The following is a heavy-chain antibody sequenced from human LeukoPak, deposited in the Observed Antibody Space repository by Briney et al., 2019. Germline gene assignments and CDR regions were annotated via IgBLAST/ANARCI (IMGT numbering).Heavy chain of an antibody. V-gene: IGHV4-39*07. CDR3: AREIAPHIVVVIGYFDY. CDR1: GGSISSSSYY. J-gene: IGHJ4*02. Sequence: KPSETLSLTCTVSGGSISSSSYYWGWIRQPPGKGLEWIGSIYYSGSTYYNPSLKSRVTISVDTSKNQFSLKLSSVTAADTAVYYCAREIAPHIVVVIGYFDYWGQGTLVTVSS. CDR2: IYYSGST. D-gene: IGHD3-22*01.